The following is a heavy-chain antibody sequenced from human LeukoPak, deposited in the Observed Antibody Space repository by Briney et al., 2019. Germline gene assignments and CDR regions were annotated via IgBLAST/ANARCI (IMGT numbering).Heavy chain of an antibody. V-gene: IGHV5-51*01. J-gene: IGHJ4*02. CDR1: GYSFTSYW. CDR3: ARLGYGDYLRGGFDY. D-gene: IGHD4-17*01. Sequence: GESLQISCKGSGYSFTSYWIGWVRPMPGKGLEWMGIIYPGDSDTRYSPSFQGQVTISADKSISTAYLQWSSLKASDTAMYYCARLGYGDYLRGGFDYWGQGTLVTVSS. CDR2: IYPGDSDT.